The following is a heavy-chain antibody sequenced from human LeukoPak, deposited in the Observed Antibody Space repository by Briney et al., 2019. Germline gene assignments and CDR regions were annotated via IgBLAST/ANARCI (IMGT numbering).Heavy chain of an antibody. CDR2: IRSSGGST. V-gene: IGHV3-23*01. CDR3: AKDLYTYGTTPLDY. J-gene: IGHJ4*02. Sequence: GGSLRLSCAASGFTFSSYAMSWVRQAAGKGLEWVSSIRSSGGSTYYADSVKGRFTISRDYSKNTLYLQMNSLRAEDTAVYYCAKDLYTYGTTPLDYWGQGILVTVSS. D-gene: IGHD5-18*01. CDR1: GFTFSSYA.